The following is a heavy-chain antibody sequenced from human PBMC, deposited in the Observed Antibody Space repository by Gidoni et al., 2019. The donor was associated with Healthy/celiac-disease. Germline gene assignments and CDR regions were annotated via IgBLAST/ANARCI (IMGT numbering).Heavy chain of an antibody. D-gene: IGHD2-15*01. CDR1: GYTFTSYA. Sequence: QVQLVQSGAEVKKPGASVKVSCKASGYTFTSYAMHWVRQAPGQRLEWMGWINAGNGNTKYSQKFQGRVTITRDTSASTAYMELSSLRSEDTAVYYCARVTVAPLARGGGYFDYWGQGTLVTVSS. J-gene: IGHJ4*02. CDR2: INAGNGNT. V-gene: IGHV1-3*01. CDR3: ARVTVAPLARGGGYFDY.